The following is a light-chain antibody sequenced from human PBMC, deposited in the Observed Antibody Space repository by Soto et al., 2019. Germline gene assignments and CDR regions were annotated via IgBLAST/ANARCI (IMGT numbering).Light chain of an antibody. J-gene: IGKJ5*01. V-gene: IGKV3D-15*01. CDR1: QSVSSS. CDR2: GAS. CDR3: QQHNQWPIT. Sequence: EVVVTQSPDTLSLSPGETATLSCRASQSVSSSVAWYQHKPGQSPRLLIYGASTRATGIPARFSGSGSGTEFTLIINSLQAEDSAVYYCQQHNQWPITFGQGTRLEIK.